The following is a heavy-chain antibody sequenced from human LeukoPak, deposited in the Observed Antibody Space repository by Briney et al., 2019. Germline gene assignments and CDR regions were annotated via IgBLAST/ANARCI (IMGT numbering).Heavy chain of an antibody. J-gene: IGHJ4*02. Sequence: PSETLSLTCTVSGGSIRDFYWSWIRQSPQRRLEFIGYIQNSGSTEYNPSLKSRVTISVDTSKNQFSLKLTSVIAADTAVYYCARSSSFSGTYSAFYFDNWGQGALVTVSS. D-gene: IGHD1-26*01. CDR2: IQNSGST. CDR1: GGSIRDFY. CDR3: ARSSSFSGTYSAFYFDN. V-gene: IGHV4-59*01.